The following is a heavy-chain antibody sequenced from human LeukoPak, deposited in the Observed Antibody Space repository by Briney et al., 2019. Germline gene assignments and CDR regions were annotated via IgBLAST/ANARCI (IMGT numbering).Heavy chain of an antibody. D-gene: IGHD6-19*01. CDR1: GFTFSSYS. V-gene: IGHV3-21*01. J-gene: IGHJ4*02. Sequence: GGSPRLSCAASGFTFSSYSMNWVRQAPGKGLEWVSSISSSSSYIYYADSVKGRFTISRDNAKNSLYLQMNSLRAEDTAVYYCARPKAVAGQPYYFDYWGQGTLVTVSS. CDR3: ARPKAVAGQPYYFDY. CDR2: ISSSSSYI.